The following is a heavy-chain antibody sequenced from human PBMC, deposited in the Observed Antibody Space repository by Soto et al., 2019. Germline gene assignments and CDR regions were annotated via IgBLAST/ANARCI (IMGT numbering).Heavy chain of an antibody. Sequence: QVQLQQWGAGLLKPSETLSLTCAVYGGSFSGYYWSWIRQPPGKGLEWIGEINHSGSTNYNPSLKSRVTISVDTSKNQFSLKLSSVTAADTAVYYCARAPMTTTPRPFDYWGQGTLVTVSS. CDR3: ARAPMTTTPRPFDY. V-gene: IGHV4-34*01. J-gene: IGHJ4*02. D-gene: IGHD4-17*01. CDR1: GGSFSGYY. CDR2: INHSGST.